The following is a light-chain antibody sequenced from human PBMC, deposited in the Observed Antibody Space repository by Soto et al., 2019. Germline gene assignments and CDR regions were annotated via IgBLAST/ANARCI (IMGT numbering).Light chain of an antibody. CDR3: QQLNDYPHT. CDR1: QGIASY. V-gene: IGKV1-9*01. Sequence: IQLTQSPSSLSASVGDRVTITCRASQGIASYVAWYQQKPGKAPKLLIYAASTLQSGVPSRFRGSGSGTDFTLTISSLQPGDFTTYYCQQLNDYPHTFGQGTKVDIK. J-gene: IGKJ2*01. CDR2: AAS.